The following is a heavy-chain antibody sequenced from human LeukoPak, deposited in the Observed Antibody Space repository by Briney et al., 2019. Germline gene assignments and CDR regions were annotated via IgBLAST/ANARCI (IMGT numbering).Heavy chain of an antibody. J-gene: IGHJ4*02. Sequence: AETLSLTCTVSGGSISSYYWSWIRQPPGKGLEWIGYISYGGATSYNPSLKRRVTISVDSPKNRFSLRLSSLTAADTALYYCARHGGTLDYFDYWGPGSLVTVSS. CDR2: ISYGGAT. CDR1: GGSISSYY. D-gene: IGHD1-26*01. CDR3: ARHGGTLDYFDY. V-gene: IGHV4-59*08.